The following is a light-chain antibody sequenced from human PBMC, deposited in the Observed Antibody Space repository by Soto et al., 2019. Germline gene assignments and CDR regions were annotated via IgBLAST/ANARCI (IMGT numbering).Light chain of an antibody. Sequence: IVLTHSPGPLSLSPGERSTLSCRASQRASSSYLAWYQQKPGQAPRFLIYSASTRATGIPARFSGSGSGTDFTLTTSRLEPEDFAAYYCQQYGRSPTTFGQGTKVDIK. CDR1: QRASSSY. J-gene: IGKJ1*01. CDR2: SAS. CDR3: QQYGRSPTT. V-gene: IGKV3-20*01.